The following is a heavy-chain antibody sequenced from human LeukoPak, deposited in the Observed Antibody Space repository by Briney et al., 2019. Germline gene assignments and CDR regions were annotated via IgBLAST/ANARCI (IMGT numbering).Heavy chain of an antibody. D-gene: IGHD3-22*01. CDR2: IRSKAYGGTT. J-gene: IGHJ4*02. V-gene: IGHV3-49*04. CDR1: GFTFSSYA. Sequence: PGGSLRLSCAASGFTFSSYAMSWVRQAPGKGLEWVGFIRSKAYGGTTEYAASAKGRFTISRDDSKSIAYLQMNSLKTEDTAVYYCTRDRSDYYDSSGYKYWGQGTLVTVSS. CDR3: TRDRSDYYDSSGYKY.